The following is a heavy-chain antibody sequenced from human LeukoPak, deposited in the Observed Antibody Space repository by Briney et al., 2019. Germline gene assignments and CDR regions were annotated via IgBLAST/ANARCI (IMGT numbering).Heavy chain of an antibody. CDR1: GGSISSYY. D-gene: IGHD6-13*01. V-gene: IGHV4-59*01. CDR3: ARDNSAASYYYYGMDV. CDR2: IYYRGST. J-gene: IGHJ6*02. Sequence: SETLSLTCTVSGGSISSYYWSWIRQPPGKGLEWIGYIYYRGSTNYNPSLKSRGTISVDTSKNQFSLKLSCVTAADTDVYYCARDNSAASYYYYGMDVWGQGTTVTVS.